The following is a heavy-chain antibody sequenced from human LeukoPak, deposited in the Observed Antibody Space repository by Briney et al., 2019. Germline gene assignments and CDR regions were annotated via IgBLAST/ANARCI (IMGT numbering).Heavy chain of an antibody. CDR2: ICYDGSNK. CDR1: GFTFSSYG. Sequence: GGSLRLSCAASGFTFSSYGMHWVRQAPGKGLEWVAVICYDGSNKYYADSVKGRFTISRDNAKNTLYLQMNSLRAEDTAVYYCARVGYSASGDNGGGFFDYWGEGTLITFS. V-gene: IGHV3-33*01. J-gene: IGHJ4*02. CDR3: ARVGYSASGDNGGGFFDY. D-gene: IGHD3-22*01.